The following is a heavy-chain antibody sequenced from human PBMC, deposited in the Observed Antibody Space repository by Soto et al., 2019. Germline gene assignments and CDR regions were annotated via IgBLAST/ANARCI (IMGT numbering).Heavy chain of an antibody. CDR3: ARGMGPDRFAN. J-gene: IGHJ5*02. D-gene: IGHD3-16*01. CDR2: FYQGGST. CDR1: GESLNYYS. Sequence: HVQLRQWGAGLLKPSDTLSLTCAVYGESLNYYSWSWSRQAPGKGLEWIGEFYQGGSTHYNPSVKSRVTISVDLSSQQFSLKLTSVTAADTATYYCARGMGPDRFANWGKGTLVTVSS. V-gene: IGHV4-34*01.